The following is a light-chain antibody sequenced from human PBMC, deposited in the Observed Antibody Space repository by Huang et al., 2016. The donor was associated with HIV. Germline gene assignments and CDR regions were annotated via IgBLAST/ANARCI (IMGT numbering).Light chain of an antibody. CDR2: DAS. Sequence: EIVLTQSPATLSLSAGERSTLSCRASQSVSNYLAWYQPKSGQAPRLLIYDASNRATGIPARFRCSGSGTDFTLTISSLEPEDFAIYYCQQRSHWLTFGGGTKVEIK. V-gene: IGKV3-11*01. CDR1: QSVSNY. J-gene: IGKJ4*01. CDR3: QQRSHWLT.